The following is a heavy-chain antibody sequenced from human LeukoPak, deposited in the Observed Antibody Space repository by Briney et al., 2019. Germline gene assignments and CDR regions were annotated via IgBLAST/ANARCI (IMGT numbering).Heavy chain of an antibody. CDR3: ARVGALGYYDSSGYYPTEN. Sequence: SETLSLTCAVYGGSFSGYYWSWIRQPPGKGLEWIGEINHSGSTNYNPSLKSRVTISVDTSKNQFSLKLSSVTAADTAVYYCARVGALGYYDSSGYYPTENWGKGTTVTISS. V-gene: IGHV4-34*01. CDR2: INHSGST. J-gene: IGHJ6*04. D-gene: IGHD3-22*01. CDR1: GGSFSGYY.